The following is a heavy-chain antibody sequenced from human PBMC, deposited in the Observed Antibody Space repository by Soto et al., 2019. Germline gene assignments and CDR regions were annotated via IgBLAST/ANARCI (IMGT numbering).Heavy chain of an antibody. V-gene: IGHV4-31*03. CDR2: IYYSGST. D-gene: IGHD3-22*01. J-gene: IGHJ4*02. Sequence: SETLSLTCTVSGGSISSGGYYWSWIRQHPGKGLEWIGYIYYSGSTYYNPSLKSRVTISVDKSTSTAYLKWNSLKASDTAMYYCARPEIPTRSSDYDYPFDHWGQGTLVTVSS. CDR1: GGSISSGGYY. CDR3: ARPEIPTRSSDYDYPFDH.